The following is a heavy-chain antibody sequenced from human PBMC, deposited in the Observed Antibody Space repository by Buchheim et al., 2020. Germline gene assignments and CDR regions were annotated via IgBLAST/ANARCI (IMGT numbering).Heavy chain of an antibody. CDR1: GFTFSSYG. CDR3: ARDVNYVSGSYAREYYYYYMDV. J-gene: IGHJ6*03. V-gene: IGHV3-33*01. Sequence: QVQLVESGGGVVQPGRSLRLSCAASGFTFSSYGMHWVRQAPGKGLEWGAVIWYDGSNKNYVDSVKGRFNISRDNSKNTLYLQMNSLRAVDTAVYYCARDVNYVSGSYAREYYYYYMDVWGKGTT. CDR2: IWYDGSNK. D-gene: IGHD3-10*01.